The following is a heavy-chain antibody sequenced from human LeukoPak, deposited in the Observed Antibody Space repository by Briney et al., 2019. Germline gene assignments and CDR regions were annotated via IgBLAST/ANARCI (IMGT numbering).Heavy chain of an antibody. V-gene: IGHV4-39*07. CDR2: IYYSGST. D-gene: IGHD3-10*01. Sequence: SETLSLTCTVSGGSISSRSYYWGWIRQPPGKGLEWIGNIYYSGSTYYNPSLKSRVTISVDTSKNQFSLKLSSVTAADTAVYYCARGAGTGYYGSGSYDPYYYYYYGMDVWGQGTTVTVSS. CDR3: ARGAGTGYYGSGSYDPYYYYYYGMDV. CDR1: GGSISSRSYY. J-gene: IGHJ6*02.